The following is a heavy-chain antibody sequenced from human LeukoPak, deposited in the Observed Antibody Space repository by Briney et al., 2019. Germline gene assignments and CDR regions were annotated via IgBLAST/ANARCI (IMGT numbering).Heavy chain of an antibody. CDR1: GYSISSGYY. CDR2: IYHSGST. J-gene: IGHJ3*02. CDR3: ASSGGAFDI. V-gene: IGHV4-38-2*02. Sequence: SETLSLTRTVSGYSISSGYYWGWIRQPPGKGLEWIGSIYHSGSTYYNPSLKSRVTISVDTSKNQFSLKLSSVTAADTAVYYCASSGGAFDIWGQGTMVTVSS. D-gene: IGHD6-19*01.